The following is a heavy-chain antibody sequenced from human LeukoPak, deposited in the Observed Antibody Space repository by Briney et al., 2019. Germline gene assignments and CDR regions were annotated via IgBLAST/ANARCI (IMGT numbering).Heavy chain of an antibody. Sequence: SETLSLTCTVSGGSISSGDYYWGWIRQPPGKGLEWIGSIYYSGSTYYNPSLKSRVTISVDTSKNQFSLKLSSVTAADTAVYYCARVRYYYDSSPSPAIAFDIWGQGTMVTVSS. CDR2: IYYSGST. D-gene: IGHD3-22*01. CDR3: ARVRYYYDSSPSPAIAFDI. J-gene: IGHJ3*02. V-gene: IGHV4-39*07. CDR1: GGSISSGDYY.